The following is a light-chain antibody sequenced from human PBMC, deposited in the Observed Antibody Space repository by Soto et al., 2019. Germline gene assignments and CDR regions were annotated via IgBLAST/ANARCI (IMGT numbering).Light chain of an antibody. CDR2: EAN. V-gene: IGLV2-14*01. J-gene: IGLJ1*01. Sequence: QSLISKPAFVSFCPGQSISISCTGTSGDIRAYDYVYLFQQHPGTAPKLMISEANNRPSAVSNRFSGSKSGNTAYLTISGLHVEDEAEYFCFSFTSTSTHVFGTGTKVTVL. CDR1: SGDIRAYDY. CDR3: FSFTSTSTHV.